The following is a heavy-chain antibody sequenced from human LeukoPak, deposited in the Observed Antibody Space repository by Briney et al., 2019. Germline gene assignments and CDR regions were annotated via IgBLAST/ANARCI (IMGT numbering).Heavy chain of an antibody. Sequence: GASLRLSCAASGFTFSNYAMSWVRQAPGKGLERVSAISGSGGSTYYADSVKGRFTISRDNSKNTLYLQMNSLRAEDTAVYYCAKDELIAAASFFDYWGQGTLVTVSS. J-gene: IGHJ4*02. CDR1: GFTFSNYA. D-gene: IGHD6-13*01. CDR2: ISGSGGST. CDR3: AKDELIAAASFFDY. V-gene: IGHV3-23*01.